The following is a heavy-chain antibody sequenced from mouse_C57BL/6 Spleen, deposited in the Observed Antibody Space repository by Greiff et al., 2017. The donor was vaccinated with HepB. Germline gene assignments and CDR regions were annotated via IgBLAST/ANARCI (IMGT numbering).Heavy chain of an antibody. D-gene: IGHD1-1*01. J-gene: IGHJ1*03. Sequence: EVKLVESGAELVRPGASVKLSCTASGFNIKDYYMHWVKQRPEQGLEWIGRIDPEDGDTEYAPKFQGKATMTADTSSNTAYLQLSSLTSEDTAVYYCTPHYYGSSYWYFDVWGTGTTVTVSS. CDR3: TPHYYGSSYWYFDV. CDR1: GFNIKDYY. V-gene: IGHV14-1*01. CDR2: IDPEDGDT.